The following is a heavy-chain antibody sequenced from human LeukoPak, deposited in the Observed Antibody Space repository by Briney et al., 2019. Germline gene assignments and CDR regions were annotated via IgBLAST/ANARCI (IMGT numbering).Heavy chain of an antibody. V-gene: IGHV3-23*01. J-gene: IGHJ4*02. CDR3: AKDLTWIQLWLPFDY. D-gene: IGHD5-18*01. CDR1: GFTFRNFW. CDR2: ISGSGGST. Sequence: VQPGGSLRLSCAASGFTFRNFWMSWVRQAPGKGLEWVSAISGSGGSTYYADSVKGRFTISRDNSKNTLYLQMNSLRAEDTAVYYCAKDLTWIQLWLPFDYWGQGTLVTVSS.